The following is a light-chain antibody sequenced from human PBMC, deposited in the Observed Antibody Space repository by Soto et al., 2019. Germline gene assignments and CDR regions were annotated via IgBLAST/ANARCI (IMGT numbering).Light chain of an antibody. CDR1: SSDVGSYRL. CDR3: SSYAGRSTFVV. CDR2: EDD. V-gene: IGLV2-23*01. J-gene: IGLJ2*01. Sequence: QSALTQPASVSASPGEPITISCTGTSSDVGSYRLVSWYQQHPGKAPKLIIYEDDERPSGVSNRFSGSKSGNTASLTISGLQAEDEADYHCSSYAGRSTFVVFGGGTKVTVL.